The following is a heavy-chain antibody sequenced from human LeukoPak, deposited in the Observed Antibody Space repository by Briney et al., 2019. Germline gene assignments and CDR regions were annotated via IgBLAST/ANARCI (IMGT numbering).Heavy chain of an antibody. V-gene: IGHV3-48*03. CDR1: GFTFSSYE. CDR2: ISSSGSTI. CDR3: ARSRDTGGYSGYDLRWQQLEHDAFDI. D-gene: IGHD5-12*01. Sequence: GGSLRLSCAASGFTFSSYEMNWVRQAPGKGLEWVSYISSSGSTIYYADSVKGRFTISRDNAKNSLYLQMNSLRAEDTAVYYCARSRDTGGYSGYDLRWQQLEHDAFDIWGQGTMVTVSS. J-gene: IGHJ3*02.